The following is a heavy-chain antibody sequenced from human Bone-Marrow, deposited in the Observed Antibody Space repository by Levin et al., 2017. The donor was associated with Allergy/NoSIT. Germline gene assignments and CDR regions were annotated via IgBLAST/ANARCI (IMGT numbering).Heavy chain of an antibody. CDR2: INHSGST. CDR3: ARDTCYDSPVGYFDL. CDR1: GGSFSGYY. V-gene: IGHV4-34*01. Sequence: GSLRLSCAVYGGSFSGYYWSWIRQPPGKGLEWIGEINHSGSTNYNPSLKSRVTISVDTSKNQFSLKLSSVTAADTAVYYCARDTCYDSPVGYFDLWGRGTLVTVSS. J-gene: IGHJ2*01. D-gene: IGHD3-22*01.